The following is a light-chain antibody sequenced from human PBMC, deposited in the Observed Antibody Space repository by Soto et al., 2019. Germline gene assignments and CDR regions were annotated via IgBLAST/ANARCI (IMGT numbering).Light chain of an antibody. CDR2: DVS. CDR1: QNINAW. V-gene: IGKV1-5*01. J-gene: IGKJ1*01. Sequence: DIQMTQAPSTLSASVGDSVTISCRASQNINAWLAWYQQKPGKAPKLLIYDVSTLDSGVPSRFSGSASGTEFTLTSNNLESDDFATYYCQQYHRYSTFGQGTKVDIK. CDR3: QQYHRYST.